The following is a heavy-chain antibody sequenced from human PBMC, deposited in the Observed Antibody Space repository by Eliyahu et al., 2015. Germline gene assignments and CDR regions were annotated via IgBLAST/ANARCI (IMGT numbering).Heavy chain of an antibody. J-gene: IGHJ3*02. CDR2: ISGSGGST. D-gene: IGHD3-9*01. V-gene: IGHV3-23*01. CDR3: ASSLAGLRYFDWSDAFDI. Sequence: EVQLLESGGGLVXPGGSLRLSCAXSGFXFSSXAXSWVRQAPGKGLEWVSAISGSGGSTYYADSVKGRFTISRDNSKNTLYLQMNSLRAEDTAVYYCASSLAGLRYFDWSDAFDIWGQGTMVTVSS. CDR1: GFXFSSXA.